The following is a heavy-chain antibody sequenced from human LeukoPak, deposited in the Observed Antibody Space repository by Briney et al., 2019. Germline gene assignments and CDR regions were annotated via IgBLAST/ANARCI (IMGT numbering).Heavy chain of an antibody. Sequence: GGSLRLSCAASGFTFSSYSMNWVRQAPGKGLEWVSDISRSSSTIYYADSVKGRFTISRDNAKNSLYLQMNSLRAEDTAVYYCARVRYCSGGSCYPPDYWGQGTLVTVSS. CDR2: ISRSSSTI. J-gene: IGHJ4*02. D-gene: IGHD2-15*01. CDR3: ARVRYCSGGSCYPPDY. V-gene: IGHV3-48*01. CDR1: GFTFSSYS.